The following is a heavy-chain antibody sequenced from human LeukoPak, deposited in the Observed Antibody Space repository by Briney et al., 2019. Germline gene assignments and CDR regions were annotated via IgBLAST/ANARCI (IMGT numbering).Heavy chain of an antibody. J-gene: IGHJ5*02. V-gene: IGHV4-31*03. D-gene: IGHD3-10*01. Sequence: SETLSLTCTVSGGSIGSGGYYWSWIRQHPGKGLEWIGYIYYSGSTYYNPSLKSRVTLSVDTSKNQFSLKLSSVTAADTAVYYCARGIMVRGVIEYNWFDPWGQGTLVTVSS. CDR1: GGSIGSGGYY. CDR2: IYYSGST. CDR3: ARGIMVRGVIEYNWFDP.